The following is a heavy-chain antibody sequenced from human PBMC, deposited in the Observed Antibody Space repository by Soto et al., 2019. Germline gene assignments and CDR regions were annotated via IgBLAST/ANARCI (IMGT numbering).Heavy chain of an antibody. CDR3: ARDGIADDAFDI. Sequence: EVQLVESGGGLVKPGGSLRLSCAASGFTFSSYSMNWVRQAPGKGLEWVSSISSSSSYIYYADSVKGRFTISRDNAKNSLYLQMNSLRAEDTAVYDCARDGIADDAFDIWGQGTMVTVSS. V-gene: IGHV3-21*01. CDR1: GFTFSSYS. CDR2: ISSSSSYI. D-gene: IGHD6-13*01. J-gene: IGHJ3*02.